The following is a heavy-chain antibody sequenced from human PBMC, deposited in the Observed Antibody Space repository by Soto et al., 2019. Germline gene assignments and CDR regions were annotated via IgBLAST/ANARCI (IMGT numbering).Heavy chain of an antibody. CDR3: ARGVYALDY. Sequence: GGSLRLSCAASGFTFSSYWMTWVRQAPGKGLEWVANTKEDGSEIYYVDSVKGRFTISRDNAKNSLYLQMNSLRAEDTAVYYCARGVYALDYWGQGTRVTVSS. D-gene: IGHD2-8*01. CDR1: GFTFSSYW. V-gene: IGHV3-7*01. CDR2: TKEDGSEI. J-gene: IGHJ4*02.